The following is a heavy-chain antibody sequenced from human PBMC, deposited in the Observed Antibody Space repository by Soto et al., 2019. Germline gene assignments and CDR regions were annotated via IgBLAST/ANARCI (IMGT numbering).Heavy chain of an antibody. Sequence: GGSLRLSCAASGFTFSSYGMHWVRQAPGKGLEWVAVISYDGSNKYYADSVKGRFTNYRDNSKNTLYQQMNSLRAEDTAVYYCAKGESQVFGVVMIVYYYYGMDVWGQGTTVTVSS. CDR2: ISYDGSNK. CDR3: AKGESQVFGVVMIVYYYYGMDV. V-gene: IGHV3-30*18. J-gene: IGHJ6*02. D-gene: IGHD3-3*01. CDR1: GFTFSSYG.